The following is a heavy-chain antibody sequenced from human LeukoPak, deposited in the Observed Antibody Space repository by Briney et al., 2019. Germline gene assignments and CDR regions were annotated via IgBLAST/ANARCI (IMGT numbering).Heavy chain of an antibody. CDR2: ISGSGGST. Sequence: GGSLRLSCAASGFTFSSYAMSWVRQAPGKGLEWVSAISGSGGSTYYADSVKGRFTISRDNSKNTLYLQMNSLRAEDTAVYYCAKDSLSGSGSYYIDYFDYRGQGTLVTVSS. D-gene: IGHD3-10*01. J-gene: IGHJ4*02. V-gene: IGHV3-23*01. CDR3: AKDSLSGSGSYYIDYFDY. CDR1: GFTFSSYA.